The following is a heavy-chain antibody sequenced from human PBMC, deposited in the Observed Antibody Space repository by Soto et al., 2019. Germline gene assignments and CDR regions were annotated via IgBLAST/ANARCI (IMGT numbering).Heavy chain of an antibody. Sequence: GGSLSLSCAASGFTFSSYTMNWVRQAPGKGLEWVSSISSSSSYIYYADSVKGRFTISRDNAKNSLYLQMNSLRAEDTAVYYCARDFSMNDYASWSGYSDRLTLEAGRACAGGMDVWGQGTMVTF. J-gene: IGHJ6*02. D-gene: IGHD3-3*01. CDR1: GFTFSSYT. V-gene: IGHV3-21*01. CDR3: ARDFSMNDYASWSGYSDRLTLEAGRACAGGMDV. CDR2: ISSSSSYI.